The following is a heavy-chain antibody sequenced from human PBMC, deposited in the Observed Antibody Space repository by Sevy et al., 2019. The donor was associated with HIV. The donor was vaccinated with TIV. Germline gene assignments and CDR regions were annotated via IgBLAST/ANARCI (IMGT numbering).Heavy chain of an antibody. CDR1: GGSLSGYY. V-gene: IGHV4-59*08. Sequence: SETLSLTCTVSGGSLSGYYCTWIRQSPGRGLEWIGYIYYSGSHNYNPSLKGRVTIALDMSKNQFSLNLTSVTAADTALYYCARHGDYGDSPDAFDIWGQGTMVTVSS. CDR2: IYYSGSH. CDR3: ARHGDYGDSPDAFDI. J-gene: IGHJ3*02. D-gene: IGHD4-17*01.